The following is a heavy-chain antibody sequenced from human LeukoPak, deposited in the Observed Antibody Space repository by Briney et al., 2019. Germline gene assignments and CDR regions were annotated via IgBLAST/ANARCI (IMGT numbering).Heavy chain of an antibody. CDR3: ARHPYDYVWGSYRPYYFDY. J-gene: IGHJ4*02. V-gene: IGHV4-34*01. CDR2: INHSGST. Sequence: PSETLSLTCAVYGGSFSGYYWCWIRQPPGKGRGWVGEINHSGSTNYNPSLKSRVTISVDTSNNHFSLKLRSVTAADTAVYYCARHPYDYVWGSYRPYYFDYWGQGTLVTVSS. CDR1: GGSFSGYY. D-gene: IGHD3-16*01.